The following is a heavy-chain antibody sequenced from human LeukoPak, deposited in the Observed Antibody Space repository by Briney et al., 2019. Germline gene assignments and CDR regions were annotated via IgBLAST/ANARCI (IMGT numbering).Heavy chain of an antibody. V-gene: IGHV4-39*01. Sequence: SETLSLTCTVPGGSISSSSYFWGWIRQPPGKGLEWIGSIYYSGSTYYNPSLKSRVTISVDTSKNQFSLKLTSVTASDTAVYYCARRRFGGFYYFDYWGQGTLVTVSS. CDR2: IYYSGST. J-gene: IGHJ4*02. CDR1: GGSISSSSYF. D-gene: IGHD3-10*01. CDR3: ARRRFGGFYYFDY.